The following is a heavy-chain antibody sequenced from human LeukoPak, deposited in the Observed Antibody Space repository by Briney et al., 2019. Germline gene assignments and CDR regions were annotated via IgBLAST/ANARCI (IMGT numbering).Heavy chain of an antibody. CDR3: ASSTLRYFDWLLPAAYYYYGMDV. CDR1: GGTFSSYA. Sequence: ASVKVSCKASGGTFSSYAISWVRQAPGQGLGWMGGIIPIFGTANYAQKFQGRVTITADESTSTAYMELSSLRSEDTAVYYCASSTLRYFDWLLPAAYYYYGMDVWGQGTTVTVSS. V-gene: IGHV1-69*01. CDR2: IIPIFGTA. D-gene: IGHD3-9*01. J-gene: IGHJ6*02.